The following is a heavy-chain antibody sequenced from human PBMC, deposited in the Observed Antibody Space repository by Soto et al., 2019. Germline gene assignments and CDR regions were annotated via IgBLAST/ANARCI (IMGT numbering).Heavy chain of an antibody. V-gene: IGHV1-69*13. CDR1: GGTFSSYA. CDR2: IIPIFGTA. J-gene: IGHJ6*02. CDR3: ASIVVVPAASYYYYGMDV. Sequence: SVKVSCKASGGTFSSYAISWVRQAPGQGLEWMGGIIPIFGTANYAQKFQGRVTITADESTSTAYMELSSLRSEDTAVYYCASIVVVPAASYYYYGMDVWGQGTTVTVSS. D-gene: IGHD2-2*01.